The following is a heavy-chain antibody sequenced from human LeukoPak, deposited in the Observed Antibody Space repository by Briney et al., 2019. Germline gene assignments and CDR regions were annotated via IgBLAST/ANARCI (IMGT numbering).Heavy chain of an antibody. CDR2: INPNSGGK. D-gene: IGHD1-26*01. CDR1: GYTFTGYY. Sequence: ASVKVSCKASGYTFTGYYIHWVRQAPGQGLEWMGWINPNSGGKDYAQKFQGRVTMTRDTSISTAYMELSRLRSDDTAVYYCARGLSGSYSPYYFEYWGQGTLVTVSS. J-gene: IGHJ4*02. CDR3: ARGLSGSYSPYYFEY. V-gene: IGHV1-2*02.